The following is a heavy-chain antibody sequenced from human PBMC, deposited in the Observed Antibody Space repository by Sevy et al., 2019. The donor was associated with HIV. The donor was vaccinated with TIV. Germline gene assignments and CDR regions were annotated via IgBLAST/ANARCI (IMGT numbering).Heavy chain of an antibody. CDR3: ARIREWLNWFDP. CDR2: IYHSGST. J-gene: IGHJ5*02. D-gene: IGHD3-3*01. Sequence: SETLSLTCAVSGGSISSGDFSWSWIRQPPGKGLEWIGNIYHSGSTYYNPSLKSRVTISVDKSKNLFSLKLTSVAAADTAVYYCARIREWLNWFDPWGQRALVTVSS. CDR1: GGSISSGDFS. V-gene: IGHV4-30-2*01.